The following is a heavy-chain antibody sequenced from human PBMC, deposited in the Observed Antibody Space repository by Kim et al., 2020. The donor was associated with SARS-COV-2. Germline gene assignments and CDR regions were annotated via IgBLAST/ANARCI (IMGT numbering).Heavy chain of an antibody. D-gene: IGHD3-22*01. J-gene: IGHJ4*02. CDR3: AKDLLSDDSPPADY. CDR1: GFTFSSYA. V-gene: IGHV3-23*01. Sequence: GGSLRLSCAASGFTFSSYAMSWVRQAPGKGLEWVSAISGSGGSTYYADSVKGRFTISRDNSKNTLYLQMNSLRAEDTAVYYCAKDLLSDDSPPADYWGQGTLVTVSS. CDR2: ISGSGGST.